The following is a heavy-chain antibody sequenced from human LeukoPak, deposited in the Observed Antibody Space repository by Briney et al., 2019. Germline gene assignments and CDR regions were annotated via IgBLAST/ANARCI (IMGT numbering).Heavy chain of an antibody. CDR3: ARGGLTGYSSGWYNFDY. J-gene: IGHJ4*02. D-gene: IGHD6-19*01. Sequence: GGSLRLSCAASGFTFSSYWMSWVRQAPGKGLEWVANIKQDGSEKYYVDSVKGRFTISRDNAKNSLYLQMNSLRAEDTAVYYCARGGLTGYSSGWYNFDYWGQGTLVTVSS. V-gene: IGHV3-7*01. CDR1: GFTFSSYW. CDR2: IKQDGSEK.